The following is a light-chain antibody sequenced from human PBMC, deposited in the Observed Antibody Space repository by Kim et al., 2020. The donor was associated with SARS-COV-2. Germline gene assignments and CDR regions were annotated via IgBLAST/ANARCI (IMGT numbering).Light chain of an antibody. Sequence: IVMTQSPATLSMSPGEGASLSCRASQTLSSNLIWYQQKPGQAPRLLFYGASTRATGVPARFSVSGSATEFTLTISSLQSEDFAVYYCLQYSDWPYTFGQGTKLEI. CDR2: GAS. V-gene: IGKV3-15*01. CDR1: QTLSSN. CDR3: LQYSDWPYT. J-gene: IGKJ2*01.